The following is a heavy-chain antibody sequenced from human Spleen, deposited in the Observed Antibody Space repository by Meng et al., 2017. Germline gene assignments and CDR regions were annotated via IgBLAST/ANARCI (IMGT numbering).Heavy chain of an antibody. Sequence: SETLSLTCTVSGDSITSGGYYWGWIRQPPGKGLEWIGSIYYSGSTYYNPSLKSRVTISVDTSKNQFSLKLSSVTAADTAVYYRARAKPNYGDAYFDYWGQGTMVTVSS. CDR3: ARAKPNYGDAYFDY. CDR2: IYYSGST. D-gene: IGHD4-17*01. V-gene: IGHV4-39*07. CDR1: GDSITSGGYY. J-gene: IGHJ4*02.